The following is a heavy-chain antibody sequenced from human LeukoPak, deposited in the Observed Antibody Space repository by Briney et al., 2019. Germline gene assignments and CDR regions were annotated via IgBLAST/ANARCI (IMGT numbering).Heavy chain of an antibody. V-gene: IGHV3-53*01. CDR3: ARVAPYYYDSSGYPLYWYFDL. D-gene: IGHD3-22*01. J-gene: IGHJ2*01. CDR1: GFTFSSYS. CDR2: IYSGGST. Sequence: GGSLRLSCAASGFTFSSYSMNWVRQAPGKGLEWVSVIYSGGSTYYADSVKGRFTISRDNSKNTLYLQMNSLRAEDTAVYYCARVAPYYYDSSGYPLYWYFDLWGRGTLVTVSS.